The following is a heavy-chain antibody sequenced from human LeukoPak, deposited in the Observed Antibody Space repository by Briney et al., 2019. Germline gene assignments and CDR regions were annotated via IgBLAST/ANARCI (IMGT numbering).Heavy chain of an antibody. D-gene: IGHD1-1*01. Sequence: SETLSLTCTVSGGSISSYYWSWIRQPVGKGLEWIGRIYTSGSTNYNPSLKSRVTMSVDTSKNQFSLKLSSVTAADTAVYYCARGLRNNYNWYDAFDIWGQGTMVTVSS. V-gene: IGHV4-4*07. CDR1: GGSISSYY. CDR3: ARGLRNNYNWYDAFDI. J-gene: IGHJ3*02. CDR2: IYTSGST.